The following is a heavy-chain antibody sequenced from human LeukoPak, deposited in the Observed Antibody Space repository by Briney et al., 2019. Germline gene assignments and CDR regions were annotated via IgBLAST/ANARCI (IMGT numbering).Heavy chain of an antibody. CDR3: AKDRDYGDYPSAYYYYMDV. J-gene: IGHJ6*03. D-gene: IGHD4-17*01. CDR2: IRYDGTNK. CDR1: GFTFSTYG. V-gene: IGHV3-30*02. Sequence: PGGSLRLSCAASGFTFSTYGIHWVRQAPGKGLEWVAFIRYDGTNKWYADSVKGRFTISRDNSKNMLYLQMYSLRAEDTAVYHCAKDRDYGDYPSAYYYYMDVWGKGTTVTVSS.